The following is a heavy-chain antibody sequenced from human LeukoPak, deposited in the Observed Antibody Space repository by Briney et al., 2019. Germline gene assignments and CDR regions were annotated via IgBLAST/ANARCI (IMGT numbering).Heavy chain of an antibody. V-gene: IGHV1-8*01. J-gene: IGHJ4*02. CDR3: AREDY. CDR1: GYTFTSYD. CDR2: MSPNSGNT. Sequence: ASVKVSCKASGYTFTSYDINWGRQATGQGLEWMGWMSPNSGNTGYEQKFQGRVTMTRNTSISTAYMELSSLRSEDTAVYCCAREDYWGQGTLVTVSS.